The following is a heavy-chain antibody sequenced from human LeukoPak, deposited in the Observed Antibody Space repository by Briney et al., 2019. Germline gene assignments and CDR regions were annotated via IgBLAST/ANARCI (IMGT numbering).Heavy chain of an antibody. CDR3: ARISRYAFDI. V-gene: IGHV1-8*03. Sequence: ASVKVSCKASGYTFTSYDINWVRQATGQGLEWMGWMNPNSGNTGYAQKFQGRVTITRDTSASTAYMELSSLRSEDTAVYYCARISRYAFDIWGQGTMVTVSS. CDR2: MNPNSGNT. CDR1: GYTFTSYD. J-gene: IGHJ3*02.